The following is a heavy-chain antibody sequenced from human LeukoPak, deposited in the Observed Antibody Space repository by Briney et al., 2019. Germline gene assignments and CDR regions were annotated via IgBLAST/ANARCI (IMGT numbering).Heavy chain of an antibody. J-gene: IGHJ4*02. V-gene: IGHV3-30-3*01. CDR3: ARGARVRGITMIVVVITYFDY. CDR2: ISYDGSNK. D-gene: IGHD3-22*01. Sequence: GGSLRLSCAASGFTFSSYAMHWVRQAPGKGLEWVAVISYDGSNKYYADSVKGRFTISRDNSKNTLYLQMNSLRAEDTAVYYCARGARVRGITMIVVVITYFDYWGQGTLVTVSS. CDR1: GFTFSSYA.